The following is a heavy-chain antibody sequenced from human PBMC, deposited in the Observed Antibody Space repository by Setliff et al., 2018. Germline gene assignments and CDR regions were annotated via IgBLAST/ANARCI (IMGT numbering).Heavy chain of an antibody. V-gene: IGHV1-46*03. CDR2: INPSGGLT. D-gene: IGHD3-3*01. J-gene: IGHJ3*02. CDR1: GGTFSSYA. Sequence: ASVKVSCKASGGTFSSYAISWVRQAPGQGLEWMGIINPSGGLTRYAQKFQGRVTMTRDTSTSTVYMEVSSLRSEDTAVYYCARDRYYNSWSGTSITAPHDAFDIWGQGTMVTVS. CDR3: ARDRYYNSWSGTSITAPHDAFDI.